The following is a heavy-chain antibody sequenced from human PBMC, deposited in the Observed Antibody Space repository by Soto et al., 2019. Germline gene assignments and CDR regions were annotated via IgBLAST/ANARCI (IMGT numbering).Heavy chain of an antibody. CDR2: IIPFLGVT. Sequence: QVQLVQSGAEVKKPGSSVKVSCKASGGTFSPYTVNWVRQAPGQGLEWMGRIIPFLGVTNYAQKFQAGVTLTADTPTTTAYMELSGLRFEDTAVYYCARDWESTVSTWSFGAFWGRGTLVTVSS. V-gene: IGHV1-69*08. J-gene: IGHJ4*02. D-gene: IGHD3-10*01. CDR1: GGTFSPYT. CDR3: ARDWESTVSTWSFGAF.